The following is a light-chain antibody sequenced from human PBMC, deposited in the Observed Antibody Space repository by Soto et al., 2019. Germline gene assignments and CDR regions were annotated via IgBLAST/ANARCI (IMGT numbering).Light chain of an antibody. V-gene: IGLV2-14*01. CDR2: EVN. CDR3: CSFTTTSTHV. Sequence: QSALTQPASLSGSPGQSITISCTGTSSHIGAYDYVSWFQQHPGKAPKLMISEVNNRPSGVSNRFSGSKSGNTAYLTISGLQVEDEAEYFCCSFTTTSTHVFGTGTKVTVL. CDR1: SSHIGAYDY. J-gene: IGLJ1*01.